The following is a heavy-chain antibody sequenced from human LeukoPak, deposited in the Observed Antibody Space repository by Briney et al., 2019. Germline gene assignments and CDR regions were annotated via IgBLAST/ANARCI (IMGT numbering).Heavy chain of an antibody. D-gene: IGHD2-21*02. CDR2: ITTSSSQI. CDR3: ARGYCGGDCYGD. Sequence: GGSLRLSCAASGFTFSTYAMNWVRQAPGKGLEWVSSITTSSSQIYYADSVKGRFTISRDNTKNSLYLRMNSLRAEDMAVYYCARGYCGGDCYGDWGQGTLVTVSS. J-gene: IGHJ1*01. CDR1: GFTFSTYA. V-gene: IGHV3-21*01.